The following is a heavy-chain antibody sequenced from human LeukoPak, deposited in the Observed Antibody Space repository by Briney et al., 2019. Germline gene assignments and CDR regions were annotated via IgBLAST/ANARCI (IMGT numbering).Heavy chain of an antibody. CDR2: IYYSGST. CDR3: ARDRGQNHGYAFDI. V-gene: IGHV4-61*08. D-gene: IGHD3-10*01. Sequence: SETLSLTCTVSGGSISSGGYYWSWIRQPPGKGLEWIGYIYYSGSTNYNPSLKSRVTISVDTSRNQFSLKLSSVTAADTAVYYCARDRGQNHGYAFDIWGQGTMVTISS. CDR1: GGSISSGGYY. J-gene: IGHJ3*02.